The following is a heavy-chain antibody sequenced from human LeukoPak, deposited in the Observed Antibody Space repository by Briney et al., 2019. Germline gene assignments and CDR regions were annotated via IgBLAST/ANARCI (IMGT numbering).Heavy chain of an antibody. D-gene: IGHD3-10*01. Sequence: GGSLRLSCAAPGFTFTSYGMHWVRQAPGKGLEWVAVISYDGSNKYYADSVKGRFTISTDNSKNTLYLQKNSLRAEDTAVYYCAKVSGSYSLTLDYWGQGILVTVSS. CDR3: AKVSGSYSLTLDY. CDR1: GFTFTSYG. J-gene: IGHJ4*02. V-gene: IGHV3-30*18. CDR2: ISYDGSNK.